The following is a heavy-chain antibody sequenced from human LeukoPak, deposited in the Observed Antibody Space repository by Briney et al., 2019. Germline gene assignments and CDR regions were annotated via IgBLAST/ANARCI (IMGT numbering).Heavy chain of an antibody. J-gene: IGHJ4*02. CDR3: ASSYYDSSGFFDY. V-gene: IGHV1-69*05. Sequence: SVKVSCKASGYTFSSHGISWVRQAPGQGLEWMGRIIPIFGTANYAQKFQGRVTITTDESTSTAYMELSSLRSEDTAVYYCASSYYDSSGFFDYWGQGTLVTVSS. CDR1: GYTFSSHG. CDR2: IIPIFGTA. D-gene: IGHD3-22*01.